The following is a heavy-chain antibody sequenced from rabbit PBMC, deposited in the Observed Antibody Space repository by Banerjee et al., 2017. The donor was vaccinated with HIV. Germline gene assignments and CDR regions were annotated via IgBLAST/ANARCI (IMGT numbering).Heavy chain of an antibody. CDR1: GFSFSSGYD. J-gene: IGHJ4*01. CDR2: IDTGSSGST. Sequence: QEQLVESGGGLVQPEGSLTLTCTASGFSFSSGYDMSWVRQAPGKGLEWIGYIDTGSSGSTYYASWAKGRFTISKTSSTTVTLQMTSLTAADTATYFCARTFFDGSGPFKLWGPGTLVTVS. CDR3: ARTFFDGSGPFKL. D-gene: IGHD1-1*01. V-gene: IGHV1S45*01.